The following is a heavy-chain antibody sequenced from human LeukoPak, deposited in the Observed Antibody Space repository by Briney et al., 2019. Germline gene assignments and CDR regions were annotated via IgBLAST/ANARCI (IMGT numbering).Heavy chain of an antibody. J-gene: IGHJ3*01. CDR3: ARLTCSGSSCSVGGGFDV. D-gene: IGHD2-2*01. CDR2: MFYSGTS. Sequence: PSETLSLTCTVSGDSMSSGGYLWSWIRQHPAKGLERIGYMFYSGTSYYSPSLQSRLTISADTSQKQFSLKMSSVTAADTAVYYCARLTCSGSSCSVGGGFDVWGQGTVVTVSS. V-gene: IGHV4-31*03. CDR1: GDSMSSGGYL.